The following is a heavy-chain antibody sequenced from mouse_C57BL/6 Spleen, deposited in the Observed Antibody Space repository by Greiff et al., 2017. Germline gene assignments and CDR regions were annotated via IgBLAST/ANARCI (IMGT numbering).Heavy chain of an antibody. CDR2: ISSGGSYT. CDR3: ARLLDGYDGLYAMDY. D-gene: IGHD2-2*01. J-gene: IGHJ4*01. CDR1: GFTFSSYG. V-gene: IGHV5-6*01. Sequence: VQLQQSGGDLVKPGGSLKLSCAASGFTFSSYGMSWVRQTPDKRLEWVATISSGGSYTYYPDSVKGRFTISRDNAKNTLYLQMSSLKSEDTAMYYCARLLDGYDGLYAMDYWGQGTSVTVSS.